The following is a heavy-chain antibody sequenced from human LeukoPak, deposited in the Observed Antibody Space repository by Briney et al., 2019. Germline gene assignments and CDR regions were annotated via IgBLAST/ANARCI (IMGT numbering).Heavy chain of an antibody. V-gene: IGHV1-2*02. D-gene: IGHD6-19*01. CDR2: INPNSGGT. Sequence: SVKVSCKASGYTFTGYYMHWVRQAPGQGLEWMGWINPNSGGTNYAQKFQGRVTMTRDTSISTAYMELSRLRSDDTAVYYCAIENSSGWYFWFDPWGQGTLVTVSS. CDR1: GYTFTGYY. CDR3: AIENSSGWYFWFDP. J-gene: IGHJ5*02.